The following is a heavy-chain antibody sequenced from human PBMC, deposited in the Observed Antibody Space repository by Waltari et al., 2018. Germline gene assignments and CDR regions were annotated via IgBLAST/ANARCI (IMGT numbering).Heavy chain of an antibody. CDR2: VYSSGST. CDR3: ARRGRITIFGVVGGDAFDI. J-gene: IGHJ3*02. D-gene: IGHD3-3*01. CDR1: GGSLSSYS. Sequence: QVQLQESGPGLVTPSETLSLTCTVSGGSLSSYSWSWVRPPPGKGLEWIGYVYSSGSTHQNPSLKSRVTSSVDTSKNQFSLKMSSVTAADTAVYYCARRGRITIFGVVGGDAFDIWGQGTMVTVSS. V-gene: IGHV4-59*01.